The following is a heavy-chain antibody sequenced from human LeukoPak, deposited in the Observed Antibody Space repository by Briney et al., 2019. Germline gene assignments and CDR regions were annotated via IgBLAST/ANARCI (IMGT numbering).Heavy chain of an antibody. J-gene: IGHJ1*01. CDR1: GGSISSYY. V-gene: IGHV4-4*07. Sequence: SETLSLTCTVSGGSISSYYWSWIRQPAGKGLEWIGRIYTSGSTNYNPSLKNRVTISVDTSKNQFSLNLRSVTAADTAVYYCARDEGDGYNFGYFQYWGQGTLVTVSS. CDR3: ARDEGDGYNFGYFQY. CDR2: IYTSGST. D-gene: IGHD5-24*01.